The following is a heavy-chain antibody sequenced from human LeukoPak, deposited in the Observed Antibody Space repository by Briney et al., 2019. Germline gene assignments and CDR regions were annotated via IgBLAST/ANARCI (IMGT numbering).Heavy chain of an antibody. CDR1: GYSSTDYY. J-gene: IGHJ4*02. D-gene: IGHD1-26*01. V-gene: IGHV1-2*02. Sequence: ASVKVSCRASGYSSTDYYIYWXXXXXXQGXXXMGWIKPNSGDTXXVQKFEGRVXXXRDXXXXXXYMELSSLRSDDTAVYYCATKKYSGSFYAFWGQGTLVTVSS. CDR2: IKPNSGDT. CDR3: ATKKYSGSFYAF.